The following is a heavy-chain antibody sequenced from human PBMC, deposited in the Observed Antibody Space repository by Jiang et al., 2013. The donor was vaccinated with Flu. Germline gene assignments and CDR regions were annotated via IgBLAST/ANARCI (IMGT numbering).Heavy chain of an antibody. CDR3: ATDPALRGYSGYDYRDY. J-gene: IGHJ4*02. CDR1: GYTLTELS. D-gene: IGHD5-12*01. CDR2: FDPEDGET. V-gene: IGHV1-24*01. Sequence: SGAEVKKPGASVKVSCKVSGYTLTELSMHWVRQAPGKGLEWMGGFDPEDGETIYAQKFQGRVTMTEDTSTDTAYMELSSLRSEDTAVYYCATDPALRGYSGYDYRDYWGQGTLVTVSS.